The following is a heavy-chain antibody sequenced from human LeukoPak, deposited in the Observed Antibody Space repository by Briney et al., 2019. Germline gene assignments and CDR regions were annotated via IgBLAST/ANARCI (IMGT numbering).Heavy chain of an antibody. CDR3: ARVVVSLGAFDI. D-gene: IGHD5/OR15-5a*01. CDR2: IYHSGST. V-gene: IGHV4-30-2*01. J-gene: IGHJ3*02. CDR1: GGSISSGGYS. Sequence: SETLSLTCAVSGGSISSGGYSWSWIRQPPAKGLEWIGYIYHSGSTYYNPSLKSRVTISVDRSKNQFSLKLSSVTAADTAVYYCARVVVSLGAFDIWGQGTMVTVSS.